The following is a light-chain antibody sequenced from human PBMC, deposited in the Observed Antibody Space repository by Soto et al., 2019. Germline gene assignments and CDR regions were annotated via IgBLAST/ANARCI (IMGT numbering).Light chain of an antibody. J-gene: IGKJ4*01. Sequence: EIVMTQSPSTLSVSPVERSTLSCIASQSVSSSYLAWYQQKPGQSPRLLIYGASSRATGIPDRFSGSGSGTDFTLTISRLEPEDFAMYYCQQHGSSPLTFGGGTKVDNK. CDR2: GAS. CDR3: QQHGSSPLT. V-gene: IGKV3-20*01. CDR1: QSVSSSY.